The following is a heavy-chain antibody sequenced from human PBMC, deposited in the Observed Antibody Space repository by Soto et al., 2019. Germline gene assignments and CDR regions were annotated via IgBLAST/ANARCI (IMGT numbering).Heavy chain of an antibody. CDR2: IRSKANSYAT. D-gene: IGHD3-10*01. V-gene: IGHV3-73*01. J-gene: IGHJ4*02. CDR1: GFTFSGSA. CDR3: TSLSMVRGVMASY. Sequence: GGSLRLSCAASGFTFSGSAMHWVRQASGKGLEWVGRIRSKANSYATAYAASVKGRFTISRDDSKNTAYLQMNSLKTEDTAVYYCTSLSMVRGVMASYWGQGTLVTVSS.